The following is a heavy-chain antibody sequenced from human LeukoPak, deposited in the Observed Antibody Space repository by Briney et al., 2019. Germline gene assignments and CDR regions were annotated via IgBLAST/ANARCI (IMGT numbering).Heavy chain of an antibody. CDR1: GFTFSSYA. D-gene: IGHD3-22*01. Sequence: GGSLRLSCAASGFTFSSYAMSWVRQAPGKGLEWVSVISGGGTTYYADSVKGRFTISRDNSKNTLYLQMNSLRAEDTAVYYCAKHSSGSYQPFDYWGQGTLVTVSS. CDR3: AKHSSGSYQPFDY. J-gene: IGHJ4*02. CDR2: ISGGGTT. V-gene: IGHV3-23*01.